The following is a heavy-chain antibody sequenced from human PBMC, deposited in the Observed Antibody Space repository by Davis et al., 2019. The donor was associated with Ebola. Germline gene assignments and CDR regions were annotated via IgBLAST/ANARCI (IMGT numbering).Heavy chain of an antibody. D-gene: IGHD4-11*01. Sequence: ASVKVSCKASGYTFTGYYIHWVRQAPGQGLEWMGWINPKSGGTYSAQKFQGRVTMTRDTSISTAYLEVSRLRSDDTAVYYCARDVVSNWYTSFGYWGQGTLVTVSS. CDR1: GYTFTGYY. J-gene: IGHJ4*02. CDR2: INPKSGGT. V-gene: IGHV1-2*02. CDR3: ARDVVSNWYTSFGY.